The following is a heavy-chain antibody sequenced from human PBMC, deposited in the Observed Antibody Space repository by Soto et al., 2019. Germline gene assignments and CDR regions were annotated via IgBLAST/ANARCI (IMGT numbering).Heavy chain of an antibody. CDR2: ISNDESDT. D-gene: IGHD3-3*01. V-gene: IGHV3-30*03. CDR1: GFTFSNNG. J-gene: IGHJ4*02. CDR3: VTGHWNYFDY. Sequence: QVQLVESGGGVVQPGWSLRLSCAASGFTFSNNGMHWVRQAPGKGLEWVAFISNDESDTYYVDSVKGRFSISRDNSQNTLYLKMNSLRGEDTAVCYCVTGHWNYFDYWGQGTLVTVSS.